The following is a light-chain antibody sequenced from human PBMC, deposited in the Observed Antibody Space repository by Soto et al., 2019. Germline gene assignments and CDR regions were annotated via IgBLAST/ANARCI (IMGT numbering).Light chain of an antibody. CDR3: SSFAGSDSVV. CDR2: EGS. Sequence: QSALTQPASVSGSPGESITISCIGTKNDIGSYRFVSWYQQHPGEAPKLMISEGSKRPSGVPDRFSGSKFGNTASLTVSGLQADDEAAYYCSSFAGSDSVVFGGGTKLTVL. J-gene: IGLJ2*01. V-gene: IGLV2-23*01. CDR1: KNDIGSYRF.